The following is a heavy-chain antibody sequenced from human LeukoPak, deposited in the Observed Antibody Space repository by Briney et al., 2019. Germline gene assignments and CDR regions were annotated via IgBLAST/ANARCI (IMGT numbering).Heavy chain of an antibody. Sequence: GGSLRLSCAASGFTFSSYGMHWVRQAPGKGLEWVAFIRYDGSNKYYADSVKGRFTISRDNSKNTLYLQMNSLRPGDTAVYYCAKRRYCTSTSCHDFDYWGQGTLVTVSS. CDR2: IRYDGSNK. J-gene: IGHJ4*02. CDR3: AKRRYCTSTSCHDFDY. CDR1: GFTFSSYG. V-gene: IGHV3-30*02. D-gene: IGHD2-2*01.